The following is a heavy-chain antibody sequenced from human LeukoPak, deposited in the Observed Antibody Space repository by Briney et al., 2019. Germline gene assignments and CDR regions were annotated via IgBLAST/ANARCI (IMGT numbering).Heavy chain of an antibody. Sequence: PSETLSLTCTVSGSSISSYYWSWIRQPPGKGLEWIGYIYYSGSTNYNPSLKSRVTISVDTSKNQFSLKLSSVTAADTAVYYCARASWDYYDSSGYNFDYWGQGTLVTVSS. D-gene: IGHD3-22*01. CDR1: GSSISSYY. V-gene: IGHV4-59*01. CDR3: ARASWDYYDSSGYNFDY. J-gene: IGHJ4*02. CDR2: IYYSGST.